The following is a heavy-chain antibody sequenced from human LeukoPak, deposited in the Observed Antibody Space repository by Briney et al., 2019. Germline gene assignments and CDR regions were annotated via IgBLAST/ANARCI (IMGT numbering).Heavy chain of an antibody. CDR1: GFTFGDYG. Sequence: GGSLRPSCAASGFTFGDYGMSWVRQAPGKGLEWVSGISWNGGSIGYGDSVKGRFTISRDNAKNSLYLQMNSLRVEDTALYYCARGSSGTYYITIDFWGQGTLVTVSS. D-gene: IGHD3-10*01. CDR3: ARGSSGTYYITIDF. CDR2: ISWNGGSI. V-gene: IGHV3-20*04. J-gene: IGHJ4*02.